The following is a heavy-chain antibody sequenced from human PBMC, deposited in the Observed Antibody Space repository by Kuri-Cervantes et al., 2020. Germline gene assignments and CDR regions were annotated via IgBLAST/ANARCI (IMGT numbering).Heavy chain of an antibody. CDR2: MNPNSGNT. D-gene: IGHD1-14*01. Sequence: ASVKVSCKASGYTFTSYDINWVRQATGQGLEWMGCMNPNSGNTGYAQKFQGRVTMTRNTSISTAYMELSSLRSEDTAVYYCARARKDGKGRYYYGMDVWGQGTTGT. CDR3: ARARKDGKGRYYYGMDV. V-gene: IGHV1-8*01. CDR1: GYTFTSYD. J-gene: IGHJ6*02.